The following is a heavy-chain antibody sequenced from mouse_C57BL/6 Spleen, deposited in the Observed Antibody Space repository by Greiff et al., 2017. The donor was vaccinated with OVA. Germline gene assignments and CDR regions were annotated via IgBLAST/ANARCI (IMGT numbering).Heavy chain of an antibody. CDR3: ARRRDYYGSSYGYFDY. D-gene: IGHD1-1*01. CDR1: GYTFTDYY. J-gene: IGHJ2*01. Sequence: VQLQQSGTVLVKPGASVKMSCKASGYTFTDYYMNWVKQSHGKSLEWIGVINPYNGGTSYNQKFKGKATLTVDKSSSTAYMELNSLTSEDSAVYYCARRRDYYGSSYGYFDYWGQGTTLTVSS. CDR2: INPYNGGT. V-gene: IGHV1-19*01.